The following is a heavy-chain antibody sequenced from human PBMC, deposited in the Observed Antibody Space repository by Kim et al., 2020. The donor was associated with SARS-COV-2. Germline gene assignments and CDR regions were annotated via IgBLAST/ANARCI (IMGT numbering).Heavy chain of an antibody. CDR2: TGGGGGST. D-gene: IGHD6-25*01. Sequence: GGSLRLSCAASGFTYGPSVMTWVRQAPGKGLEWVSTTGGGGGSTYYADSVKGRFTISSDSSKNTLYLQMNNLRVEDTALYYCTKGGASAGYPWKRAVDSWGQGTLITVSS. CDR3: TKGGASAGYPWKRAVDS. V-gene: IGHV3-23*01. CDR1: GFTYGPSV. J-gene: IGHJ4*02.